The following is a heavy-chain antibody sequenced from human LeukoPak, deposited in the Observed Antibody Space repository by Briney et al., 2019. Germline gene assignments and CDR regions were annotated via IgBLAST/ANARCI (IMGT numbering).Heavy chain of an antibody. D-gene: IGHD3-22*01. CDR1: GGSISSSSYY. CDR3: ARLGGGQYYYDSSARWFDP. CDR2: IYYSGST. Sequence: SETLSLTCTVSGGSISSSSYYWGWIRQPPGKGLEWIGSIYYSGSTYYNPSLKSRVTISVDTSKNQFSLKLSSVTAADTAVYYYARLGGGQYYYDSSARWFDPWGQGTLVTVSS. V-gene: IGHV4-39*01. J-gene: IGHJ5*02.